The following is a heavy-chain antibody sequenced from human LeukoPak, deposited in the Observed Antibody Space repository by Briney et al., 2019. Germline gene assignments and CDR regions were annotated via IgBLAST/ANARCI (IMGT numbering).Heavy chain of an antibody. V-gene: IGHV6-1*01. CDR1: GDSVSSNSAA. CDR2: TYYRSNWFN. Sequence: PSQTLSLTCSISGDSVSSNSAAWNLIGQSPSRGLEWLGRTYYRSNWFNDFALSVKSRITINPDTSKNQFSLQLNSVTPEDTAVYYCAKNYGDSNWFDPWGQGTLVTVSS. J-gene: IGHJ5*02. CDR3: AKNYGDSNWFDP. D-gene: IGHD4-17*01.